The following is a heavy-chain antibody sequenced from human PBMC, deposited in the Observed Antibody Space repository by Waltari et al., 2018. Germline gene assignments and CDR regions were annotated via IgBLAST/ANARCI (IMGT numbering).Heavy chain of an antibody. D-gene: IGHD2-15*01. CDR1: GGTFSSYA. Sequence: QVQLVQSGAEVKKPGSSVKVSCKASGGTFSSYAISWVRQAPGQGLEWMGGIIPISGTANYAQKFQGRVTITTDESTSAAYMEVSSLRSEDTAVYYCASDCGGGNCYEVDAFDIWGQGTKVTVSS. J-gene: IGHJ3*02. CDR2: IIPISGTA. V-gene: IGHV1-69*05. CDR3: ASDCGGGNCYEVDAFDI.